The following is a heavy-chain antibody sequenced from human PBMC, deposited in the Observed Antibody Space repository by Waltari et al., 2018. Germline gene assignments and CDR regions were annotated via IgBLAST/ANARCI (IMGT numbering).Heavy chain of an antibody. CDR2: IIPNFGTA. V-gene: IGHV1-69*05. CDR1: GGTFSSYA. CDR3: ARDWDEWELPRYYYYGMDV. J-gene: IGHJ6*02. D-gene: IGHD1-26*01. Sequence: QVQLVQSGAEVKKPGSSVKVSCKASGGTFSSYAISWVRQAPGQGLEWMGGIIPNFGTANYAQKFQGRVTITTDESTSTAYMELSSLRSEDTAVYYWARDWDEWELPRYYYYGMDVWGQGTTVTVSS.